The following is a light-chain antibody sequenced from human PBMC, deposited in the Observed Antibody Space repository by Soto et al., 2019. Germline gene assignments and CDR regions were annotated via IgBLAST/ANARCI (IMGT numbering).Light chain of an antibody. CDR2: DVT. Sequence: QSALTQPASVSGSPGQSITISCTGTSSDVGGYNHVSCYQQHPGKAPKLMIYDVTDRPSGVSNRFSGSKSGNTASLAISGLQAEDEADYYCNSYTSTNTLVFGGGTKLTVL. CDR1: SSDVGGYNH. V-gene: IGLV2-14*03. J-gene: IGLJ2*01. CDR3: NSYTSTNTLV.